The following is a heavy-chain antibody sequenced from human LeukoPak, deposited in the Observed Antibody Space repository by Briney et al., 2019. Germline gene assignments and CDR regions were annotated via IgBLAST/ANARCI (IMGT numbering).Heavy chain of an antibody. D-gene: IGHD3-10*01. V-gene: IGHV4-59*08. CDR1: GGSISGYY. J-gene: IGHJ4*02. CDR3: AIHSQHSGDRGAARKFDY. CDR2: IYYSGST. Sequence: PSETLSLTCIDPGGSISGYYWSWIRQPPGKGPEWIGYIYYSGSTNYNPSLKSRVTISKDTSKNQFSLNLGSVTAEDTYDNFYAIHSQHSGDRGAARKFDYWGQGILVTVSS.